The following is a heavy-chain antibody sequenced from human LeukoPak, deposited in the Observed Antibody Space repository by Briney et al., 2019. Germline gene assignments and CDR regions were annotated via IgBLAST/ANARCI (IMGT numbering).Heavy chain of an antibody. D-gene: IGHD2-15*01. CDR1: GGTFSSYA. Sequence: SVKVSCKASGGTFSSYAISWVRQAPGQGLEWMGGIIPVFGTANYAQKFQGRVTITADESTSTAYMELSSLRSEDTAVYYCASRKGLGYCSGGSCSNWFDPWGQGTLVTVSS. V-gene: IGHV1-69*13. CDR3: ASRKGLGYCSGGSCSNWFDP. J-gene: IGHJ5*02. CDR2: IIPVFGTA.